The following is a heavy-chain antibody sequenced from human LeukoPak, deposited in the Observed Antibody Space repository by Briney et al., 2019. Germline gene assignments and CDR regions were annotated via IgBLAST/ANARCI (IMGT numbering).Heavy chain of an antibody. V-gene: IGHV1-69*13. D-gene: IGHD3-9*01. J-gene: IGHJ5*02. CDR2: IIPIFGTA. CDR3: ASSTPGAYYDILTGYFNWFDP. CDR1: GYTFTSYD. Sequence: ASVKVSCKASGYTFTSYDINWVRQATGQGLEWMGGIIPIFGTANYAQKFQGRVTITADESTSTAYMELSSLRSEDTAVYYCASSTPGAYYDILTGYFNWFDPWGQGTLVTVSS.